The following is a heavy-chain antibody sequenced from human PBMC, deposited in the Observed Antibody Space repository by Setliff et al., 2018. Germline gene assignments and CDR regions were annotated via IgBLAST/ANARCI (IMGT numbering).Heavy chain of an antibody. Sequence: ASVKVSCKASGYTFTSYGISWVRQAPGQGLEWMGWISAYNGNTNYAQKLQGRVTMTTDTSTSTAYMELRSLRSDDTAVYYCARDQGHGITASGPDYWGQGRLVTVSS. V-gene: IGHV1-18*01. D-gene: IGHD6-13*01. CDR3: ARDQGHGITASGPDY. CDR1: GYTFTSYG. CDR2: ISAYNGNT. J-gene: IGHJ4*02.